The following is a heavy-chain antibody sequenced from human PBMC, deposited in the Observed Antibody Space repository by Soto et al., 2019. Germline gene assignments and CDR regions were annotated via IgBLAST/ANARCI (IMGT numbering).Heavy chain of an antibody. CDR3: ARGFPTVVTVDY. CDR1: GGSISSSSYY. J-gene: IGHJ4*02. CDR2: IYYSGST. Sequence: QLQLQESGPGLVKPSETLSLTRTVSGGSISSSSYYWGWIRQPPGKGLEWIGSIYYSGSTYYNPSLKRRVTISVDTSKNQFSLKLSSVTAADTAVYYCARGFPTVVTVDYWGQGTLVTVSS. D-gene: IGHD4-17*01. V-gene: IGHV4-39*01.